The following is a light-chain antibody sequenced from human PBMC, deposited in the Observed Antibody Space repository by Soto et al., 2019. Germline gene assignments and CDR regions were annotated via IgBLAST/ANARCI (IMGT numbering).Light chain of an antibody. CDR2: GAS. CDR1: QSVSRY. J-gene: IGKJ1*01. V-gene: IGKV3-20*01. Sequence: EIVLTQSPATLSLSPGERATLSCRASQSVSRYLAWYQQKPGQAPRLLIYGASRRATGIPDRFSGSGSGTDFTLTISRLEPEDFAVYYCQQYGSSPWTFGQGTKVDI. CDR3: QQYGSSPWT.